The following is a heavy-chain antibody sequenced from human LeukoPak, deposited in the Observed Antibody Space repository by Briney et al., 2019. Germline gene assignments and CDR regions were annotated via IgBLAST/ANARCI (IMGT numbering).Heavy chain of an antibody. V-gene: IGHV3-21*06. J-gene: IGHJ6*02. CDR3: VKTPYYYDRDTMDV. D-gene: IGHD3-22*01. CDR1: GFTFNIYS. CDR2: ISGTSNYI. Sequence: GGSLRLSCAASGFTFNIYSMNWVRQAPGKGLEWVSSISGTSNYIYYADSVKGRFTISRDNSKNMLYLQMNNLKAEDTAVYYCVKTPYYYDRDTMDVRGQGTTVIVSS.